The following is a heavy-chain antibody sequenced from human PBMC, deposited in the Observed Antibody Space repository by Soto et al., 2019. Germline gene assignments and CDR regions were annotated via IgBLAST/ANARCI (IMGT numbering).Heavy chain of an antibody. CDR3: AREANPPIVVVPAAMFDP. Sequence: ASVKVSCKASGYTFTSYAMHWVRQAPGQRLEWMGWINAGNGNTKYSQKFQGRVTITRDTSASTAYMELSSLRSEDTAAYYCAREANPPIVVVPAAMFDPWGQGTLVTVSS. V-gene: IGHV1-3*01. J-gene: IGHJ5*02. CDR2: INAGNGNT. D-gene: IGHD2-2*01. CDR1: GYTFTSYA.